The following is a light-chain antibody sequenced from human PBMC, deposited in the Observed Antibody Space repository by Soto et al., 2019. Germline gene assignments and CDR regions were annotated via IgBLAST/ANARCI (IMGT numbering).Light chain of an antibody. V-gene: IGLV3-21*02. J-gene: IGLJ7*01. Sequence: SYELTQPPSVSAAPGQTARITCGGSNIGSKSVHWYQQKPGQAPVLVVYDDSDRPSGIPERFSGSNSGSTATLTINRVEAGDEADYYCQVWDSSSDHVVFGGGTQLTVL. CDR3: QVWDSSSDHVV. CDR1: NIGSKS. CDR2: DDS.